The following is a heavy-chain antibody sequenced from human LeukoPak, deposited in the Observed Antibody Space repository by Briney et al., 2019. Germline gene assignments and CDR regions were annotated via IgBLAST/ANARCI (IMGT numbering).Heavy chain of an antibody. CDR2: INPNSGGT. CDR1: GYTFTGYY. D-gene: IGHD6-19*01. V-gene: IGHV1-2*02. J-gene: IGHJ4*02. Sequence: ASVKVSRKASGYTFTGYYMHWVRQAPGQGLEWMGWINPNSGGTNYAQKFQGRVTMTRDTSISTAYMELSRLRSDDTAVYYCARDPVRHSSGWYDYWGQGTLVTVSS. CDR3: ARDPVRHSSGWYDY.